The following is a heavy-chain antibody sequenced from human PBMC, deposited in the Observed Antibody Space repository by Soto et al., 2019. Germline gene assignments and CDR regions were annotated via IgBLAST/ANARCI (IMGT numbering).Heavy chain of an antibody. V-gene: IGHV1-69*13. CDR2: IIPIFGTA. CDR3: ASKPQYYHDSSGSNWFDP. CDR1: GGTFSSYA. J-gene: IGHJ5*02. D-gene: IGHD3-22*01. Sequence: SVKVSCKASGGTFSSYAISWVRQAPGQGLEWMGGIIPIFGTANYAQKFQGRVTITADESTSTAYMELSSLRSEDTAVYYCASKPQYYHDSSGSNWFDPWGQGTLVTVSS.